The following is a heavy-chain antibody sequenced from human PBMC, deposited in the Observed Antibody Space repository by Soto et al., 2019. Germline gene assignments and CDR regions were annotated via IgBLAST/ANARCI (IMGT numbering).Heavy chain of an antibody. CDR2: ISSDGTGT. CDR3: ACSDGMDV. CDR1: GFTFSDYW. V-gene: IGHV3-74*01. Sequence: EMQLVESGGDLVQPGGSLRLSCAASGFTFSDYWMHWVRHAPGKGLVWVSRISSDGTGTTYADSVKGRFTISRDNAKNTLYLQMNSLRDEDTAVYYCACSDGMDVWGQGTTVTVSS. D-gene: IGHD3-10*02. J-gene: IGHJ6*02.